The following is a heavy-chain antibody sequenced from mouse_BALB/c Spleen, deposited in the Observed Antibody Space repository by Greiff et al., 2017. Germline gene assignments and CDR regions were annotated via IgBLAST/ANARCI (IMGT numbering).Heavy chain of an antibody. CDR2: ISDGGSYT. Sequence: DVMLVESGGGLVKPGGSLKLSCAASGFTFSDYYMYWVRQTPEKRLEWVATISDGGSYTYYPDSVKGRFTISRDNAKNNLYLQMSSLKSEDTAMYYCAREGTGTTASFAYWGQGTLVTVSA. CDR3: AREGTGTTASFAY. V-gene: IGHV5-4*02. J-gene: IGHJ3*01. D-gene: IGHD4-1*01. CDR1: GFTFSDYY.